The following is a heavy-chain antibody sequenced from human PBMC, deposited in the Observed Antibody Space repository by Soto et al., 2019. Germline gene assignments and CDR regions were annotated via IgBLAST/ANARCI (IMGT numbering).Heavy chain of an antibody. CDR1: GGSISSYY. V-gene: IGHV4-59*08. CDR2: ISYSGST. J-gene: IGHJ4*02. D-gene: IGHD1-1*01. Sequence: QVQLQESGPGLVKPSETLSLTCTVSGGSISSYYWSWIRQPPGKGLEWIGYISYSGSTNYNPSLKSRVTISVDTSKNQVPLKLSSVTAADTAVYYCARRGRRDNNWNDFDYWGQGTLVTVSS. CDR3: ARRGRRDNNWNDFDY.